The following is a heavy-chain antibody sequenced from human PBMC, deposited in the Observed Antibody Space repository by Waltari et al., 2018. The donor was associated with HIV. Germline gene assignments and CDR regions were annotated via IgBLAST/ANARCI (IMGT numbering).Heavy chain of an antibody. CDR2: ISSDGSHH. Sequence: QVHVAESGGGGVPLGKYLRLSCVVSVFTFRGYGMHWVRQAPGRGLEWVAAISSDGSHHIYAKSIQGRFTISRDTPINTVYLQMNSLISEDTAVYYCAKAVFSGSYYADYWGQGTQVTVSS. J-gene: IGHJ4*02. D-gene: IGHD1-26*01. CDR1: VFTFRGYG. V-gene: IGHV3-30*18. CDR3: AKAVFSGSYYADY.